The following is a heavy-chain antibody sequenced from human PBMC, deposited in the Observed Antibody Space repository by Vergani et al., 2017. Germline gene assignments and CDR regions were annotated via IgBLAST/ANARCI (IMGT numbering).Heavy chain of an antibody. CDR3: ARHSTVEWLVKLGWIDP. V-gene: IGHV4-39*01. J-gene: IGHJ5*02. Sequence: QLQLQESGPGLVKPSATLSLTCSVSGASIRSSNYYWGWIRQPPGKGLEWIASIYYSGNNYYNPSLKSRVTISVDTSNNQFYLKLSSGTAADTAVYFCARHSTVEWLVKLGWIDPGGQGILVTVSS. CDR1: GASIRSSNYY. CDR2: IYYSGNN. D-gene: IGHD6-19*01.